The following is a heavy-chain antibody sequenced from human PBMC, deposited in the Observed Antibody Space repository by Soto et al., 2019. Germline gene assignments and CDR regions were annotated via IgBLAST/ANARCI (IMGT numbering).Heavy chain of an antibody. J-gene: IGHJ4*02. Sequence: EVQLFESGGGLVQPGGSLRLSCAASGFTFSSYGMSWVRPAPGTGLEWVSVISSRGGSTYYAESVKGRFTISRDNSKNTLYLQMNSLRDEDTAVYYCAKALPDPGYYWGQGTLVTVSS. CDR2: ISSRGGST. CDR3: AKALPDPGYY. CDR1: GFTFSSYG. V-gene: IGHV3-23*01.